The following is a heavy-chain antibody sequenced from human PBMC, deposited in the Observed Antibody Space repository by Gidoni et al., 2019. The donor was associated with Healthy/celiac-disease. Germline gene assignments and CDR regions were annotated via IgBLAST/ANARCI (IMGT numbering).Heavy chain of an antibody. Sequence: QVQLQQWGAGLLKPSETLSLTCAVYGGSFSGYYWSWLRQPPGKGLEWIGEINNSGRTNYNPSLKSRVTISVDTSKNQFSLKLSSVTAADTAVYYCARGSIYSSSWQDFDYWGQGTLVTVSS. CDR1: GGSFSGYY. CDR3: ARGSIYSSSWQDFDY. CDR2: INNSGRT. V-gene: IGHV4-34*01. J-gene: IGHJ4*02. D-gene: IGHD6-13*01.